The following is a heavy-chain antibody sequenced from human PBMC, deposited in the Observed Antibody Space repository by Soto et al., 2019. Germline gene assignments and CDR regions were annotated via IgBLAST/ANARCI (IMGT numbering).Heavy chain of an antibody. CDR2: ISYDGSNK. V-gene: IGHV3-30-3*01. J-gene: IGHJ4*02. Sequence: GGSLRLSCAASGFTFSSYAMHWVRQAPGKGLEWVAVISYDGSNKYYADSVKGRFTISRDNSKNTLYLQMNSLRAEDTAVYCCARDAIAVAHYWGQGTLVTVSS. D-gene: IGHD6-19*01. CDR1: GFTFSSYA. CDR3: ARDAIAVAHY.